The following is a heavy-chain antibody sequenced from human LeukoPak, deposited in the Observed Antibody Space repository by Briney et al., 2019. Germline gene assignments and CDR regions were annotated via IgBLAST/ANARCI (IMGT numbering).Heavy chain of an antibody. D-gene: IGHD2-15*01. CDR1: GGSFSGYY. Sequence: SETLSLTCAVYGGSFSGYYWSWIRQPPGKGLEWIGEINHSGSTNYNPSLKSRVTISVDTSKNQFSLKLSSVTAADTAVYYCARGRPVVVAATRGFHFQHWGQGTLVTVSS. V-gene: IGHV4-34*01. CDR2: INHSGST. J-gene: IGHJ1*01. CDR3: ARGRPVVVAATRGFHFQH.